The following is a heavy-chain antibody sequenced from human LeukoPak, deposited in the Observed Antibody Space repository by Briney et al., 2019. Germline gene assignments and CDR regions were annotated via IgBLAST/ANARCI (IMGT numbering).Heavy chain of an antibody. CDR3: AREGRRYYGSGSYNFDY. V-gene: IGHV1-18*01. CDR1: GYTFISYG. Sequence: ASVKVSCKASGYTFISYGINWVRQAPGQGLEWMGWISGYNGNTNYAQNLQGRVTMTRDTSISTAYMELSRLRSDDTAVYYCAREGRRYYGSGSYNFDYWGQGTLVTVSS. CDR2: ISGYNGNT. J-gene: IGHJ4*02. D-gene: IGHD3-10*01.